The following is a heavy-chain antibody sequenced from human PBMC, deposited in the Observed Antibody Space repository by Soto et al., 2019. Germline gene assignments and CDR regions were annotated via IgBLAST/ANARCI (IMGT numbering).Heavy chain of an antibody. V-gene: IGHV1-69*01. CDR2: IITIFGTA. J-gene: IGHJ6*02. D-gene: IGHD6-19*01. CDR1: RVAFSKFI. CDR3: AKVRYSSPMGYYYGMDV. Sequence: QAQLEQSGGEVKKPGSSVKVSCKASRVAFSKFIVTWVRQAPGLGLEWVGGIITIFGTANYAQKFQGRVTIAADESTSTSYMKVNNLRSEYTAVYYCAKVRYSSPMGYYYGMDVWGQGTTVTVSS.